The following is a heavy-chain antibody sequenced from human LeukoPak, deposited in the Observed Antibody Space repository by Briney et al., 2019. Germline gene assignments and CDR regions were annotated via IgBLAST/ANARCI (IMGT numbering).Heavy chain of an antibody. Sequence: SETLSLTCAVSGGSISSSNWWSWVRQPPGKGLEWIGEINHSGSTNYNPSLKSRVTISVDTSKNQFSLKLSSVTAADTAVYYCARGRGVYGSGSSNWFDPWGQGTLVSVSS. J-gene: IGHJ5*02. CDR2: INHSGST. D-gene: IGHD3-10*01. CDR1: GGSISSSNW. CDR3: ARGRGVYGSGSSNWFDP. V-gene: IGHV4-4*02.